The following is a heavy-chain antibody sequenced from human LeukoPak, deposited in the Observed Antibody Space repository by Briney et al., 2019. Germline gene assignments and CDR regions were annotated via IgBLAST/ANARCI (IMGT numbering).Heavy chain of an antibody. CDR2: ISSSSSTI. CDR3: ARVQGTIFGVVNLDY. D-gene: IGHD3-3*01. J-gene: IGHJ4*02. CDR1: GFTFSSYS. Sequence: GGSLRLSCAASGFTFSSYSMNWVRQAPGKGLGWVSYISSSSSTIYYADSVKGRFTISRDNAKNSLYLQMNSLRAEDTAVYYCARVQGTIFGVVNLDYWGQGTLVTVSS. V-gene: IGHV3-48*01.